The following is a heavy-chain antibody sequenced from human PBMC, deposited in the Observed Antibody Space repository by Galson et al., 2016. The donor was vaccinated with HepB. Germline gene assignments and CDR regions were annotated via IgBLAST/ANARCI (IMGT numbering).Heavy chain of an antibody. D-gene: IGHD1-1*01. CDR3: ARDPPGDQSYDY. CDR2: TYYRSKWYY. CDR1: GDSVSSNSDA. Sequence: CAISGDSVSSNSDAWNWIRQSPSRGLEWLGRTYYRSKWYYEYADSVKGRIIINPDTSKNQFSLHLTYVTPADTAVYYCARDPPGDQSYDYWGQGTRVTVSS. V-gene: IGHV6-1*01. J-gene: IGHJ4*02.